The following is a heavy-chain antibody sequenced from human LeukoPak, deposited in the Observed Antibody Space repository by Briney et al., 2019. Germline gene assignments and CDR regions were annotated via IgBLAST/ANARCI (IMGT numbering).Heavy chain of an antibody. CDR2: ISGSGGST. CDR1: GFTFSSYA. J-gene: IGHJ4*02. D-gene: IGHD2-2*01. Sequence: GGSLRLSCAASGFTFSSYAMSWVRQAPGKGPEWVSAISGSGGSTYYADSVKGRFTISRDNSKNTLYLQMNSLRAEDTAVYYCAKLGAPVPAPPDYWGQGTLVTVSS. V-gene: IGHV3-23*01. CDR3: AKLGAPVPAPPDY.